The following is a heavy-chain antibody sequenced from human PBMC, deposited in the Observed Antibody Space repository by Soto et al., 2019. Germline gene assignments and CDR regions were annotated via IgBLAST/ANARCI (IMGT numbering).Heavy chain of an antibody. CDR3: ARDVPAADLSYYYYYMDV. D-gene: IGHD2-2*01. Sequence: QVQLQESGPGLVKPSETLSLTCTVSGGSISSYYWSWIRQPPGKGLEWIGYIYYSGSTNYNPSLKSRVTISVDTSKNQFSLKLSSVTAADTAVYYCARDVPAADLSYYYYYMDVWGKGTTVTVSS. V-gene: IGHV4-59*01. J-gene: IGHJ6*03. CDR1: GGSISSYY. CDR2: IYYSGST.